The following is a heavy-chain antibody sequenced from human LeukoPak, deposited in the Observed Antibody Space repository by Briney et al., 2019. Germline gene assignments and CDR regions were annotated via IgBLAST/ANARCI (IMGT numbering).Heavy chain of an antibody. CDR3: AKDLMSGYFY. V-gene: IGHV3-30*18. CDR1: GYTFSSYG. D-gene: IGHD5-12*01. J-gene: IGHJ4*02. CDR2: ISYDGSNK. Sequence: GGSLRLSCAASGYTFSSYGMHWVRQAPGKGLEWVALISYDGSNKSYSDSVKGRFTISRDNSKNTLYLQMNSLRAEDTAVYYCAKDLMSGYFYWGQGTLVTVSS.